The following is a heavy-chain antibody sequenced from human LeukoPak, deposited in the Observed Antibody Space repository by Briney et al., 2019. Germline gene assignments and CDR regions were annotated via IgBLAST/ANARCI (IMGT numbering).Heavy chain of an antibody. CDR3: ATRYSSGWDLGY. V-gene: IGHV1-24*01. Sequence: ASVNVSCKVSGYTLTELSMHWVRQAPGKGLEWMGGFDPEDGETIYAQKFQGRVTMTEDTSTDTAYMELSSLRSEDTAVYYCATRYSSGWDLGYWGQGTLVTVSS. CDR2: FDPEDGET. D-gene: IGHD6-19*01. CDR1: GYTLTELS. J-gene: IGHJ4*02.